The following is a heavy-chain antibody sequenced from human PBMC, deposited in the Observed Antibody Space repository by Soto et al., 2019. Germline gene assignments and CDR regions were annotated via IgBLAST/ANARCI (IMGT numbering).Heavy chain of an antibody. CDR3: AREKFGDDFDY. V-gene: IGHV3-33*01. CDR1: GFTFTAYA. Sequence: QGQLVESGGGVVQPGRSLRLSCAASGFTFTAYAMHWVRQAPDKGLEWVAIIWYDGSNIYYADSVKGRFTISRDNSKNTLLLQMNGLRAEDTAVYYCAREKFGDDFDYWGQGTLVTVSS. D-gene: IGHD2-21*02. J-gene: IGHJ4*02. CDR2: IWYDGSNI.